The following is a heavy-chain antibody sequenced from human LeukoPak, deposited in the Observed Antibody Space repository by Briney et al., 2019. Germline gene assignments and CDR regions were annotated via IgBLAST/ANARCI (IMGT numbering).Heavy chain of an antibody. Sequence: GESLKISCEGSGYSFTNYWIGWVRQMPGKGLEWMGIIYPDDSDTRYSPSFQGQVTISADKSIGTAYLQWSSLKASDTAMYYCAIGGDSSTSCYGCSNYWGQGTLVTVSS. D-gene: IGHD2-2*01. J-gene: IGHJ4*02. V-gene: IGHV5-51*01. CDR2: IYPDDSDT. CDR3: AIGGDSSTSCYGCSNY. CDR1: GYSFTNYW.